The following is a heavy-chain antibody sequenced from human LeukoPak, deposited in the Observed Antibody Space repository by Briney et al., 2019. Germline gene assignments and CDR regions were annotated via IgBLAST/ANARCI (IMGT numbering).Heavy chain of an antibody. CDR3: ARLTNGMDV. V-gene: IGHV5-51*01. CDR2: IYPGDSDT. J-gene: IGHJ6*02. Sequence: EESLQISCKASGYSFTSYWICWVRQMPGKGLELMGIIYPGDSDTRYSPSFQGQVSISTDKYISTAYLQWSSLEATDTSLCDCARLTNGMDVWGQGTTVTVSS. CDR1: GYSFTSYW. D-gene: IGHD4-11*01.